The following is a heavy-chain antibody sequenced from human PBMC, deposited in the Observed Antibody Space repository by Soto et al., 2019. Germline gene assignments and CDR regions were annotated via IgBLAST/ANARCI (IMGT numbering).Heavy chain of an antibody. Sequence: QVQLVQSGAEVKKPGASVKVSCKASGYTFTSYGIIWVRQAPGQGLERMGWISAYNGNTKYAQKLQGRVTMTTDTSTSTAYMELRSLRSDDTAVYYCARDPPTIASAGREDYWGQGTLVTVSS. V-gene: IGHV1-18*01. J-gene: IGHJ4*02. D-gene: IGHD6-13*01. CDR3: ARDPPTIASAGREDY. CDR2: ISAYNGNT. CDR1: GYTFTSYG.